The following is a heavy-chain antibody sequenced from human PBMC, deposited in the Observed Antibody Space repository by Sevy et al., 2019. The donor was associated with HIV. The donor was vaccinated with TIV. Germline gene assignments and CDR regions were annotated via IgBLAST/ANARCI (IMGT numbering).Heavy chain of an antibody. CDR1: GFTFNTYA. CDR2: ISGSGGST. D-gene: IGHD3-22*01. V-gene: IGHV3-23*01. J-gene: IGHJ5*02. CDR3: ARVDANYDKGFDP. Sequence: GGSLRLSCAASGFTFNTYAMNWVRQAPGKGLQWVSGISGSGGSTYYADSVKGRFTISRDNSKNTLYLQMNSLRAEDTAVYYCARVDANYDKGFDPWGQGTLVTVSS.